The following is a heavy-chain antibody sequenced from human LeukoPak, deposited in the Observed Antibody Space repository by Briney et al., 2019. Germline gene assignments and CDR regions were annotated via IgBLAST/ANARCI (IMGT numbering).Heavy chain of an antibody. CDR2: IRYDGSNK. CDR3: AKDHNYSLYYFDY. CDR1: GFTFSSYG. V-gene: IGHV3-30*02. J-gene: IGHJ4*02. D-gene: IGHD4-11*01. Sequence: GGSLRLSCAASGFTFSSYGMHWVRQAPGKGLEWVAFIRYDGSNKYYADSVKGRFTISRDNSKNTLYLQMNSLRAEDTAVYYCAKDHNYSLYYFDYWGQGTLVTVSS.